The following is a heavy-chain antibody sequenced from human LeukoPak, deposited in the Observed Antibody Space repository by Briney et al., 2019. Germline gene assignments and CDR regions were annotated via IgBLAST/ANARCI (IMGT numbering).Heavy chain of an antibody. CDR1: GGTFSSYA. CDR2: IIPIFGTA. J-gene: IGHJ4*02. CDR3: AREPSITMIVETHFDY. Sequence: ASVKVSCKASGGTFSSYAISWVRQAPGQGLEWMGRIIPIFGTANYAQKFQGRVTITADKSTSTAYMELSSLRSEDTAVYYCAREPSITMIVETHFDYWGQGTLVTVSS. D-gene: IGHD3-22*01. V-gene: IGHV1-69*06.